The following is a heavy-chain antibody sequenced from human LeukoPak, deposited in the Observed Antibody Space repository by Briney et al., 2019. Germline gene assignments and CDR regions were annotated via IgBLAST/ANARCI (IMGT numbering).Heavy chain of an antibody. CDR2: IIPIFGTA. CDR1: GGTFSSYA. Sequence: SVKVSCKASGGTFSSYAISWVRQAPGQGLEWMGGIIPIFGTANYAQKFQGRVTITADESTSTAYMELSSLRSEDTAVYYCARVDRSKYQIDYWGQGTLVTVSS. V-gene: IGHV1-69*13. D-gene: IGHD2-2*01. J-gene: IGHJ4*02. CDR3: ARVDRSKYQIDY.